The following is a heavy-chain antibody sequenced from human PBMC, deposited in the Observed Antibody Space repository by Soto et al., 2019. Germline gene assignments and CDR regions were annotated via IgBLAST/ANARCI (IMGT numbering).Heavy chain of an antibody. CDR2: IYPGDSDT. CDR3: ARQGPLTGYYYYGMDV. Sequence: GESLKISCKGSGYSFTSYWIGWVRQMPGKGLEWMGIIYPGDSDTRYSPSFQGQVTISADKSISTAYLQWSSLKASDTAMYYCARQGPLTGYYYYGMDVWGQGTTVTVSS. V-gene: IGHV5-51*01. CDR1: GYSFTSYW. J-gene: IGHJ6*02. D-gene: IGHD1-20*01.